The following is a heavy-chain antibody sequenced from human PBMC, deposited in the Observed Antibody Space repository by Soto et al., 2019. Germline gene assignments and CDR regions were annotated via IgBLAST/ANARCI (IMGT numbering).Heavy chain of an antibody. CDR1: GFTFNTFA. CDR3: VKEGYMRSDWYGQFDC. V-gene: IGHV3-64D*06. CDR2: ISSNGGNT. D-gene: IGHD6-19*01. J-gene: IGHJ4*02. Sequence: VQLVESGGTLVQPGGSLRLSCSASGFTFNTFAMHWVRQTPGKGLEFVSAISSNGGNTYYADSVKGRFAISSDNSKNTLYLQMYSLRPEDTALYYCVKEGYMRSDWYGQFDCWGQGTLVTVSS.